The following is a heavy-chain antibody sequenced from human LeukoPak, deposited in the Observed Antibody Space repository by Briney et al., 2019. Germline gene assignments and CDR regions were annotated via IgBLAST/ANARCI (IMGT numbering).Heavy chain of an antibody. Sequence: GGSLRLSCAASGFTFSNYAMSWVRQAPGKGLEWVSVISGSGATTDYADSVMGRFTISRDNSKNTLYLQMNSLRAEDTAVYFCAKSQDGGRLFHFDYWGQGTLVTVSS. D-gene: IGHD1-26*01. CDR3: AKSQDGGRLFHFDY. CDR1: GFTFSNYA. CDR2: ISGSGATT. V-gene: IGHV3-23*01. J-gene: IGHJ4*02.